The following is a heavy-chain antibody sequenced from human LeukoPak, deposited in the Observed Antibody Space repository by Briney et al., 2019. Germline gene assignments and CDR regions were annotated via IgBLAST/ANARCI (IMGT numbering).Heavy chain of an antibody. CDR1: GFSFSTYG. J-gene: IGHJ4*02. CDR2: ISYDGSDK. CDR3: AKGGLGSRKGFDY. V-gene: IGHV3-30*18. Sequence: GGSLRLSCAASGFSFSTYGMHWVRQAPGKGLEWVTVISYDGSDKYYADSVKGRFTISRDNSKNTMYLQMNSLRAEDTAVYYCAKGGLGSRKGFDYWGQGTLVTVSS. D-gene: IGHD1-14*01.